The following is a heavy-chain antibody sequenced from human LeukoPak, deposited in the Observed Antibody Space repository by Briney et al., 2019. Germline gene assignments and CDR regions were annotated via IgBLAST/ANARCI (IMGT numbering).Heavy chain of an antibody. Sequence: GESLKISCKCSGYIFTSYWIGWVRQMPGKGLEVMGIIYPGESDTIYSPSFQGQVSISADKSISTAYLQWSSLKASDTAMYYCARVRPQDGFDIWGQGTMVTVSS. J-gene: IGHJ3*02. V-gene: IGHV5-51*01. CDR3: ARVRPQDGFDI. CDR2: IYPGESDT. CDR1: GYIFTSYW.